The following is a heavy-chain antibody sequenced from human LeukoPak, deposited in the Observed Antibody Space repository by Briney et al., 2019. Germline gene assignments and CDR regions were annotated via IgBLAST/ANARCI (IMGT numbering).Heavy chain of an antibody. Sequence: PGGSLRLSCAASGFTFSSYSMNWVRQAPGKGLEWVSFISSSRSYIYYADSVKGRFTISRDNAKNSLYLQMNSLRAEDTAVYYCARDRVWSVLYDASDIWGQGTMVTVSS. CDR2: ISSSRSYI. CDR3: ARDRVWSVLYDASDI. D-gene: IGHD1-1*01. V-gene: IGHV3-21*01. J-gene: IGHJ3*02. CDR1: GFTFSSYS.